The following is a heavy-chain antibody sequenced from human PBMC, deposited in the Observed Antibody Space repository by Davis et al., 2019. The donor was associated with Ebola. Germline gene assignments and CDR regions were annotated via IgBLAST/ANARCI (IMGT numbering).Heavy chain of an antibody. CDR1: GFTFSSYS. CDR2: ISSSSSTI. D-gene: IGHD2-21*02. J-gene: IGHJ2*01. Sequence: GESLKISCAASGFTFSSYSMNWVRQAPGKGLEWVSYISSSSSTIYYADSVKGRFSISRDNSRNTLYLQMSSLRPEDTAVYYCVKDGSTASSYWHFDFWGRGTLVTVSS. V-gene: IGHV3-48*01. CDR3: VKDGSTASSYWHFDF.